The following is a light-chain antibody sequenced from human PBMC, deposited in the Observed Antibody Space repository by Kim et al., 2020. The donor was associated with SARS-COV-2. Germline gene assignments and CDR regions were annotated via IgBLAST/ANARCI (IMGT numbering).Light chain of an antibody. CDR2: GKN. J-gene: IGLJ2*01. V-gene: IGLV3-19*01. CDR3: NSRDSSGKHVV. CDR1: SLRSYY. Sequence: LGQTGRITCEGASLRSYYASWYQQKPGQAPVLVIYGKNNRPSGIPDRFSGSSSGNTASLTITGAQAEDEADYYCNSRDSSGKHVVFGGGTQLTVL.